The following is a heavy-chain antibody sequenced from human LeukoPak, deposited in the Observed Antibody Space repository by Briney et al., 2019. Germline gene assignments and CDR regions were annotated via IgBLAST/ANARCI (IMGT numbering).Heavy chain of an antibody. CDR3: ARDARFDFWSGYLDY. D-gene: IGHD3-3*01. CDR2: ISAYNGNT. Sequence: ASVKVSCKASGYTFTSYGISWVRQAPGQGLEWMGWISAYNGNTNYAQKLQGRVTMTTDTSTSTAYMELRSLRSGDTAVYYCARDARFDFWSGYLDYWGQGTLVTVSS. CDR1: GYTFTSYG. J-gene: IGHJ4*02. V-gene: IGHV1-18*01.